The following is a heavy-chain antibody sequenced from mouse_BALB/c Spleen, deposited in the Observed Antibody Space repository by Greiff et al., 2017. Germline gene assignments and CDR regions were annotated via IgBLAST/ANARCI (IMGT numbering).Heavy chain of an antibody. Sequence: EVMLVESGGGLVKPGGSLKLSCAASGFTFSSYAMSWVRQTPEKRLEWVATISSGGSYTYYPDSVKGRFTISRDNAKNTLYLQMSSLRSEDTAMYYCARVYYDYDALFAYGGQGTLVTVSA. CDR2: ISSGGSYT. CDR3: ARVYYDYDALFAY. V-gene: IGHV5-9-1*01. CDR1: GFTFSSYA. J-gene: IGHJ3*01. D-gene: IGHD2-4*01.